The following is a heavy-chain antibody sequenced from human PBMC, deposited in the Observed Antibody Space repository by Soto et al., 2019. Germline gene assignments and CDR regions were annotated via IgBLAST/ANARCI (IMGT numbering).Heavy chain of an antibody. Sequence: VQVVASGGGLVQPGRSLRLSCAVSGFRFEQYVMHWVRQAPGKGLECVSTVSPTGDTVAYADSVEGRFTVSRDNAKNSLYLQMDSLNGRDTAFYYCLKDAPNGSIDDWGQGTLVIVSS. CDR2: VSPTGDTV. V-gene: IGHV3-9*01. CDR1: GFRFEQYV. D-gene: IGHD3-10*01. CDR3: LKDAPNGSIDD. J-gene: IGHJ4*02.